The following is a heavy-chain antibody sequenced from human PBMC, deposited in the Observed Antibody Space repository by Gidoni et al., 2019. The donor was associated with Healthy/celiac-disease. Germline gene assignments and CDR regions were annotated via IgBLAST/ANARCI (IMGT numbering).Heavy chain of an antibody. D-gene: IGHD2-21*02. CDR1: GGTFSSYA. J-gene: IGHJ6*02. CDR3: GVPSYCGGDCYPYYYYGMDV. Sequence: QVQLVQSGAEVKKPGSSVKVSCKASGGTFSSYAISWVRQAPGQGLEWMGGIIPIFGTANYAQKFQGRVTITADESTSTAYMELSSLRSEDTAVYYCGVPSYCGGDCYPYYYYGMDVWGQGTTVTVSS. V-gene: IGHV1-69*01. CDR2: IIPIFGTA.